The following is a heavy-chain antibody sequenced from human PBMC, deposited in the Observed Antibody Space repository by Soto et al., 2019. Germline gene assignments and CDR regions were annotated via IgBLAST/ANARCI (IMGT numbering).Heavy chain of an antibody. CDR3: ARGGCGRHECRDIFDH. J-gene: IGHJ4*01. CDR1: GGSISSYY. CDR2: IYYSGST. V-gene: IGHV4-59*13. D-gene: IGHD2-21*01. Sequence: PSETLSLTCTVSGGSISSYYWSWIRQPPGKGLEWIGYIYYSGSTNYNPSLKSRVTISVDTSKNQFSLKLSSVTAADTAVYYCARGGCGRHECRDIFDHLGQGALGTRSX.